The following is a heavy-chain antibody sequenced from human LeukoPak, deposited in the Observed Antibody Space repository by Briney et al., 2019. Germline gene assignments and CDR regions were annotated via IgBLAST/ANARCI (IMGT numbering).Heavy chain of an antibody. V-gene: IGHV3-21*01. CDR2: ISSTSSCI. CDR3: ARGSQYNILTGFIVGAMDDFDY. D-gene: IGHD3-9*01. J-gene: IGHJ4*02. CDR1: GFTFNSYS. Sequence: GGSLRLFCSASGFTFNSYSMNWVRQAPGKELEWVSSISSTSSCIYYADSVKGRFTISKDSSKNTLDLQMNSLRTEDTAVYYCARGSQYNILTGFIVGAMDDFDYWGQGTLVTVSS.